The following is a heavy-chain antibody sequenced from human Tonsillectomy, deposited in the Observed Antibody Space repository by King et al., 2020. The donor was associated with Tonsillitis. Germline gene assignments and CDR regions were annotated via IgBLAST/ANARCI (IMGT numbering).Heavy chain of an antibody. CDR2: IMPIFATT. CDR3: ARAPDQDCDSSGYYPLGY. Sequence: QLVQSGAEVKKPGSSVKVSCKASGGTFSNYAISWVRQAPGQGLEWMGGIMPIFATTNYAQKFQGRVTITADESTSTAYMELTSLRSEDTAVYYCARAPDQDCDSSGYYPLGYWGQGTLVTVSS. CDR1: GGTFSNYA. D-gene: IGHD3-22*01. V-gene: IGHV1-69*12. J-gene: IGHJ4*02.